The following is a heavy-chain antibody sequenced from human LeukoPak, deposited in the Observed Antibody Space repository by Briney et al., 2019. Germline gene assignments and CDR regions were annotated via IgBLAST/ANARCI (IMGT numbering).Heavy chain of an antibody. CDR3: AKDSIPALVYSGSYTYYFDF. J-gene: IGHJ4*02. D-gene: IGHD1-26*01. Sequence: GGSLRLSCAVSGFTFSSYAMSWVRPAPGKRLEWVSVISVSGGSTYYADSVKGRFTISRDNSKNTLYLQMNSLRAEDTAVYYCAKDSIPALVYSGSYTYYFDFWGQGTLVTVSS. V-gene: IGHV3-23*01. CDR1: GFTFSSYA. CDR2: ISVSGGST.